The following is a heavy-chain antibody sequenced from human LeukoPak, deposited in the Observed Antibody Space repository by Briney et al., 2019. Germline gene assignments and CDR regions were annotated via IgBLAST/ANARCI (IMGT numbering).Heavy chain of an antibody. D-gene: IGHD6-19*01. CDR2: ISYSGST. CDR1: GGSISSGGYY. CDR3: ARTTVAGNYYFDY. J-gene: IGHJ4*02. Sequence: PSETLSLTCTVSGGSISSGGYYWSWIRQHPGKGLEWIAYISYSGSTYYNPSLKSRVTMSVDTSKNQFSLKLSSVTAADTAVYYCARTTVAGNYYFDYWGQGTLVTVSS. V-gene: IGHV4-31*03.